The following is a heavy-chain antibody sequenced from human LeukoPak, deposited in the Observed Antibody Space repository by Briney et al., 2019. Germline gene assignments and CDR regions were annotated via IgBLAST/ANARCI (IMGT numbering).Heavy chain of an antibody. CDR2: INHSGST. J-gene: IGHJ4*02. CDR3: ARGRYYFDY. CDR1: GGSFSGYY. Sequence: SGTLSLTCAVYGGSFSGYYWSWIRQPPGKGLEWIGEINHSGSTNYNPSLKSRVTISVDTSENQFSLKLSSVTAADTAVYYCARGRYYFDYWGQGTLVTVSS. V-gene: IGHV4-34*01.